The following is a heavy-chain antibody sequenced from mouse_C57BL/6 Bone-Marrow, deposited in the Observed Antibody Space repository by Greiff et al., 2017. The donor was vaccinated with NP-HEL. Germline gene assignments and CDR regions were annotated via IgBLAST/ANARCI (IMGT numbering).Heavy chain of an antibody. D-gene: IGHD2-4*01. Sequence: VQGVESGAELARPGASVKMSCKASGYTFTSYTMHWVKQRPGQGLEWIGYINPSSGYTKYNQKFKDKATLTADKSSSTAYMQLSSLTSEDSAVYYCARGYYDPLDVWGTGTTVTVSS. CDR3: ARGYYDPLDV. CDR1: GYTFTSYT. J-gene: IGHJ1*03. V-gene: IGHV1-4*01. CDR2: INPSSGYT.